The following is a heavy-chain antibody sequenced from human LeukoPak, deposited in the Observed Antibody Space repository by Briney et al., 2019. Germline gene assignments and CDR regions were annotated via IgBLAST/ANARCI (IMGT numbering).Heavy chain of an antibody. CDR3: AKGTYSAYNSGCAY. J-gene: IGHJ4*02. D-gene: IGHD5-12*01. Sequence: GGSLRLSCAASGFTVSSSYMSWVRQAPGKGLEWVSVISSGGSTYYADSVKGRFTISRDNSRNTLYLQMNSLRAEDTALYYCAKGTYSAYNSGCAYWGQGTLVTVSS. CDR2: ISSGGST. CDR1: GFTVSSSY. V-gene: IGHV3-66*01.